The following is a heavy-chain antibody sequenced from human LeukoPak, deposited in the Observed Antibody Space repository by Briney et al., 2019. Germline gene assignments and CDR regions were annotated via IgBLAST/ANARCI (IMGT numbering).Heavy chain of an antibody. J-gene: IGHJ4*02. CDR3: ARGISNYNSCDF. CDR2: IWYDGSNK. CDR1: GFTFRNYG. D-gene: IGHD4-11*01. Sequence: GRSLRLSCVASGFTFRNYGMHWVRPAPGKGLEWVTFIWYDGSNKYYADSVKGRFTISRDNSKNTVYLQVNSLSAEDTAVYYCARGISNYNSCDFWGQGTLVTVSS. V-gene: IGHV3-33*01.